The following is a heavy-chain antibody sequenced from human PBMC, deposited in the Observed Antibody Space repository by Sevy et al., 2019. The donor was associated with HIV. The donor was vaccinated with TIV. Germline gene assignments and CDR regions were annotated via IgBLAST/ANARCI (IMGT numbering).Heavy chain of an antibody. CDR3: TRGYYYDSSGYSDY. V-gene: IGHV3-49*03. D-gene: IGHD3-22*01. Sequence: GGSLRLTCTGSGFTFGDYAMSWFRQAPGMGLEWVGFIRRKDYGGATEYAASVKGRFTISREDYKSIADLQMNSLKTEDTAVYYCTRGYYYDSSGYSDYWVQGTLVTVSS. CDR2: IRRKDYGGAT. J-gene: IGHJ4*02. CDR1: GFTFGDYA.